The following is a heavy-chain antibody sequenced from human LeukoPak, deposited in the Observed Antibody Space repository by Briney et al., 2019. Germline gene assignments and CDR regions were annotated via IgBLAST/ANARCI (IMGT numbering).Heavy chain of an antibody. J-gene: IGHJ6*03. CDR1: GGSISSGSYY. V-gene: IGHV4-39*07. CDR2: INHSGST. Sequence: SETLSLTCTVSGGSISSGSYYWSWIRQPPGKGLEWIGEINHSGSTNYNPSLKSRVTISVDTSKNQFSLKLSSVTAADTAVYYCARGGPYSSSLYYYYYMDVWGKGTTVTVSS. D-gene: IGHD6-6*01. CDR3: ARGGPYSSSLYYYYYMDV.